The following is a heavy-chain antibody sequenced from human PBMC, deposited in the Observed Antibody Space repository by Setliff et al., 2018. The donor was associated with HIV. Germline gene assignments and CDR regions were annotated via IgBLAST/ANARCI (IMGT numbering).Heavy chain of an antibody. CDR2: ISWNSGSI. V-gene: IGHV3-9*01. CDR3: ARAYNVYDYRSDSSGYDY. J-gene: IGHJ4*02. CDR1: GFTFDDYA. Sequence: LRLSCAASGFTFDDYAMHWVRQAPGKGLEWVSGISWNSGSIGYVDSVKGRFIASTDNAKNSLFLQMNSLKAEDTAVYYCARAYNVYDYRSDSSGYDYWGQGTLVTVSS. D-gene: IGHD3-22*01.